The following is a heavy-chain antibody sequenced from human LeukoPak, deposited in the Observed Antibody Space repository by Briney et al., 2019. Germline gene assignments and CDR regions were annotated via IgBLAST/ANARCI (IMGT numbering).Heavy chain of an antibody. Sequence: PGGSLRLSCAASGFTFSSYSMNWVRQAPGKGLGWVSSISSSSSYIYYADSVKGRFTISRDNAKNSLYLQMNSLRAEDTAVYYCARGGFNYYDSSGYYYLDYWGQGTLVTVSS. V-gene: IGHV3-21*01. D-gene: IGHD3-22*01. J-gene: IGHJ4*02. CDR1: GFTFSSYS. CDR2: ISSSSSYI. CDR3: ARGGFNYYDSSGYYYLDY.